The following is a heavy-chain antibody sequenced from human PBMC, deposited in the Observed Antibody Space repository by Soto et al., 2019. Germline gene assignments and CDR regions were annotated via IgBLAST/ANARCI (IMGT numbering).Heavy chain of an antibody. CDR2: ISTSSSYI. V-gene: IGHV3-21*01. Sequence: EVQLVESGGGLVKPGGSLTLSCAASSTYILNWVRQAPGKGLEWVSSISTSSSYIYYADSVKGRFTISRDNAKNSLYLQMTSLRAEDTALYYCARAGGQYSTSRLQNWFFDLWGPGTLVTVSS. D-gene: IGHD6-6*01. CDR1: STYI. CDR3: ARAGGQYSTSRLQNWFFDL. J-gene: IGHJ2*01.